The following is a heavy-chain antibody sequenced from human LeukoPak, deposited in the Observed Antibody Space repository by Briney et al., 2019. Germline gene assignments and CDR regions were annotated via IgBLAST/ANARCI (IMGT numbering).Heavy chain of an antibody. D-gene: IGHD2-2*01. J-gene: IGHJ6*04. V-gene: IGHV3-21*01. Sequence: PGGSLRLSCAASGFTFSSYSMNWVRQAPGKGLEWVSSISSSSSYIYYADPVKGRFTISRDNAKNSLYLQMNSLRAEDTAVYYCALDPLVVPDDYYYYGMDVWGKGTTVTVSS. CDR3: ALDPLVVPDDYYYYGMDV. CDR1: GFTFSSYS. CDR2: ISSSSSYI.